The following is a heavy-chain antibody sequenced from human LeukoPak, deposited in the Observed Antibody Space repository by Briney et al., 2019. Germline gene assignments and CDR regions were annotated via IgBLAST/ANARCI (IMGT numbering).Heavy chain of an antibody. Sequence: ASVKVSCKASGYTFTSYGISWVRQAPGQGLEWMGWISAYNGNTNYAQKLQGRVTMTRDMSTSTVYMELSSLRSEDTAVYYCARDAEDDSSENWFDPWGQGTLVTVSS. V-gene: IGHV1-18*01. CDR3: ARDAEDDSSENWFDP. J-gene: IGHJ5*02. CDR2: ISAYNGNT. CDR1: GYTFTSYG. D-gene: IGHD3-22*01.